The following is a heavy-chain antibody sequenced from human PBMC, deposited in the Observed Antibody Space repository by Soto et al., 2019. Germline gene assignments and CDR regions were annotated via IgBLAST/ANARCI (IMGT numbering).Heavy chain of an antibody. CDR3: TTDRFRHSMNYYYYGMDV. D-gene: IGHD2-21*01. J-gene: IGHJ6*02. Sequence: EVQLVESGGGLVKPGGSLRLSCAASGFTFSNAWMNCVRQAPGKGLEWVGRIKSKTDCGTTDYAAPVKGRFTISRDDSKNTLYLQMNSLKTEDTAVYYCTTDRFRHSMNYYYYGMDVSGQGTTVTVSS. CDR1: GFTFSNAW. CDR2: IKSKTDCGTT. V-gene: IGHV3-15*07.